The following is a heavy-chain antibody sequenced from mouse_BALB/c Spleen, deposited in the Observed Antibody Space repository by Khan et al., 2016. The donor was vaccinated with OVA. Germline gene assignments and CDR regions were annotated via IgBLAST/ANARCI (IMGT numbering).Heavy chain of an antibody. CDR2: VTYSGNT. CDR1: GDSITSGF. V-gene: IGHV3-8*02. J-gene: IGHJ4*01. D-gene: IGHD1-1*01. Sequence: VQLKESGPSLVKPSQTLSLTCSVTGDSITSGFWNWIRKFPGNKFEYMGYVTYSGNTYYNPSLKSRISITRDTSKSQYYLQLNSVTTEETATYFCARSYGSCAMDYWGQGTSVTVSS. CDR3: ARSYGSCAMDY.